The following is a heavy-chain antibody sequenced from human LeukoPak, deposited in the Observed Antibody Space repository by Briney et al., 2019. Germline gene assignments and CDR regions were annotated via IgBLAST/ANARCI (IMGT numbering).Heavy chain of an antibody. J-gene: IGHJ4*02. CDR3: ARESESSGWYDY. V-gene: IGHV3-43*02. D-gene: IGHD6-19*01. CDR1: GFMFPDFS. CDR2: ISGDGGST. Sequence: GESLALSCAAPGFMFPDFSIQWVRQAAGEGREWVCLISGDGGSTFYADSVKGRFTIFRDNSKSSLYLQINRLRSDDTALYYCARESESSGWYDYWGQGTLVTVSS.